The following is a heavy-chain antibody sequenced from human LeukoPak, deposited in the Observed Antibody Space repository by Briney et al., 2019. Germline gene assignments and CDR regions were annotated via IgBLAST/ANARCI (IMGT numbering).Heavy chain of an antibody. CDR2: TYYSGST. D-gene: IGHD6-13*01. Sequence: SETLSLTCTVSGGSISSSTYYWGWIRQPPGKGLEWIGSTYYSGSTYYNPSLNSRVTISVDTSKNQFSLSSVTAADTAVYYCARHSRGPAAGPAFDYWGQGTLVTVSS. J-gene: IGHJ4*02. CDR1: GGSISSSTYY. V-gene: IGHV4-39*01. CDR3: ARHSRGPAAGPAFDY.